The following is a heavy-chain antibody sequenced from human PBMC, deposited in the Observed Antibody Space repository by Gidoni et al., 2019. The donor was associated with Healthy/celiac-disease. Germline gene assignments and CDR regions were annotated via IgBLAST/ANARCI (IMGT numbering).Heavy chain of an antibody. CDR3: ARDNDFWSGYSVYYYYGMDV. CDR1: GGYFSGYY. CDR2: INHSGST. D-gene: IGHD3-3*01. Sequence: QVQLQQRGAGLLKPSETLSLTCAVYGGYFSGYYWSWIRQPPGKGLEWIGEINHSGSTNYNPSLKSRVTISVDTSKNQFSLKLSSVTSADTAVYYCARDNDFWSGYSVYYYYGMDVWVQGTTVTVSS. V-gene: IGHV4-34*01. J-gene: IGHJ6*02.